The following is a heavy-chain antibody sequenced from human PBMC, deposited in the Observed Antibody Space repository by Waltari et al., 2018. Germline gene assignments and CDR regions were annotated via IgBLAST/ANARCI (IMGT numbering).Heavy chain of an antibody. Sequence: QLQLQESGPGLVKPSETLSLTCTVSGGSISSSSYYWGWIRQPPGKGLEWIGSIYYSGRTYYNPSLKSRVTISVDNSKNTLYRQMNSLRAEDTAVYYCAKRGEKGLGGPPYWGQGTLVTVSS. D-gene: IGHD7-27*01. V-gene: IGHV4-39*07. J-gene: IGHJ4*02. CDR2: IYYSGRT. CDR3: AKRGEKGLGGPPY. CDR1: GGSISSSSYY.